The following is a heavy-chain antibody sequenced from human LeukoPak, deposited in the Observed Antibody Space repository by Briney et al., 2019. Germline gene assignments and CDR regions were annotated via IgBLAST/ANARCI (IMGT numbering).Heavy chain of an antibody. CDR3: ARGRLPLSFDY. D-gene: IGHD5-12*01. CDR1: GFTFSSYS. CDR2: ISSSSSTI. J-gene: IGHJ4*02. V-gene: IGHV3-48*04. Sequence: GGSLRLSCAASGFTFSSYSMNWVRQAPGKGLEWVSYISSSSSTIYYADSVKGRFTISRDNANNSLYLQMNSLRAEDTAGYYCARGRLPLSFDYWGQGTLVTVSS.